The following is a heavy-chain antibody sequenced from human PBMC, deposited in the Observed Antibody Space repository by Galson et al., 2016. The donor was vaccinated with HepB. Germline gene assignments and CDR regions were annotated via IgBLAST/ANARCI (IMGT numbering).Heavy chain of an antibody. V-gene: IGHV5-10-1*01. J-gene: IGHJ4*02. CDR3: ARLRSGSLTSDS. D-gene: IGHD1-26*01. CDR1: GYSFTNYW. CDR2: IDPGDSFT. Sequence: QSGAEVKKPGESLRISCTGSGYSFTNYWINWVRQMPGKGLEWMGWIDPGDSFTNYSPSFQGHVTISADKSISTAYLQWSSLKASDTAMYYCARLRSGSLTSDSWGQGTLVTVSS.